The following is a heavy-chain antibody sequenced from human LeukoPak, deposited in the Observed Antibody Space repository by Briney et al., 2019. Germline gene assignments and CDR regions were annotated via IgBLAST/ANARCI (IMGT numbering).Heavy chain of an antibody. CDR3: ARDLGGRQAIDY. D-gene: IGHD1-1*01. Sequence: GGSLRLSCAASGFTFSSYAMSWVRQAPGKGLEWVSLISGDGDSSYYVDSGKGRFTTSRDNSKNSLYLQMNSLRTEDTALHYCARDLGGRQAIDYWGQGTLVTVSS. CDR1: GFTFSSYA. V-gene: IGHV3-43*02. CDR2: ISGDGDSS. J-gene: IGHJ4*02.